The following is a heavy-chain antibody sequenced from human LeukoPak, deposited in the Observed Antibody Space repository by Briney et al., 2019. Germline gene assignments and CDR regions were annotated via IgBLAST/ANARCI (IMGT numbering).Heavy chain of an antibody. CDR2: IYYSGST. J-gene: IGHJ6*03. CDR1: GGSISSSSYY. Sequence: SETLSLTCTVSGGSISSSSYYWGWIRQPPGKGLEWIGSIYYSGSTYYNPSLKSRVTISVDTSKNQFSLKLSSVTAADTAVYYCARISYYDFWSGYYYCYMDVWGKGTTVTVSS. CDR3: ARISYYDFWSGYYYCYMDV. D-gene: IGHD3-3*01. V-gene: IGHV4-39*01.